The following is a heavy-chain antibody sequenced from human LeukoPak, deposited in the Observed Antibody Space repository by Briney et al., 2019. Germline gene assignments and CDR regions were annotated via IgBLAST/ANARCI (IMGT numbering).Heavy chain of an antibody. CDR1: RYSISSPNW. CDR3: AKTDSYGYVHDY. V-gene: IGHV4-28*05. Sequence: TSETLSLTCAVSRYSISSPNWWGWIRQSPGKGLEWIGYIYYTGSIYYNPSLKSRVTMSVDTSKNQFSLKLSSVTAVDTAVYYCAKTDSYGYVHDYWGQGTLVTVSS. D-gene: IGHD5-18*01. CDR2: IYYTGSI. J-gene: IGHJ4*02.